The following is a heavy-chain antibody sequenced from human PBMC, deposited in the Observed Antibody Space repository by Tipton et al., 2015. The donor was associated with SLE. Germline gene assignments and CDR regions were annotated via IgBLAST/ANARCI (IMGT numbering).Heavy chain of an antibody. Sequence: TLSLTCTVSGGSINIHYWSWIRQPPGKGLQWIGYIFYTGSTSYNPSLKSRVTISVDTSKNQFSLNLRSVTAADTAVYYCARSNVGAFDIWGQGILVTVSS. CDR1: GGSINIHY. V-gene: IGHV4-59*11. D-gene: IGHD4-11*01. CDR3: ARSNVGAFDI. J-gene: IGHJ3*02. CDR2: IFYTGST.